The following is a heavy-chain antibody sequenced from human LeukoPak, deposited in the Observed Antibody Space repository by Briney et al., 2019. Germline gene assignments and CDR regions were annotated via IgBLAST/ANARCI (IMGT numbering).Heavy chain of an antibody. CDR1: GFTFSSYG. CDR3: AKASAMIVVVSKHFDY. J-gene: IGHJ4*02. D-gene: IGHD3-22*01. CDR2: ISGSGGST. Sequence: GGSLTLSCAASGFTFSSYGMSWVRQAPGKVLDWVSSISGSGGSTYYADSVKGRFTISRDNSKTTLYLQMNSLRAEDTAVYYCAKASAMIVVVSKHFDYWGEGTLVTVSS. V-gene: IGHV3-23*01.